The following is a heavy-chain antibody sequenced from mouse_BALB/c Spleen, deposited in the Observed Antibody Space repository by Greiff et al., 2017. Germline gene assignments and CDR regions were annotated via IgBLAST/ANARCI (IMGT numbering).Heavy chain of an antibody. J-gene: IGHJ2*01. CDR3: ARRGYYRDHFDY. CDR1: GFSLTSYG. CDR2: IWSGGST. D-gene: IGHD2-14*01. Sequence: VKLVESGPGLVQPSQSLSITCTVSGFSLTSYGVHWVRQSPGKGLEWLGVIWSGGSTDYNAAFISRLSISKDNSKSQVFFKMNSLQANDTAIYYCARRGYYRDHFDYWGQGTTLTVSS. V-gene: IGHV2-2*02.